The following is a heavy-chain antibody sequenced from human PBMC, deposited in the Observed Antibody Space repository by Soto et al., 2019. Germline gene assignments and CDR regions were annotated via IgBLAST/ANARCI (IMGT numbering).Heavy chain of an antibody. CDR1: GDSISSYF. D-gene: IGHD3-22*01. V-gene: IGHV4-59*13. J-gene: IGHJ5*02. CDR2: ILYSGST. Sequence: SETLSLTCTVSGDSISSYFWSWIRQSPERGLEWIGYILYSGSTNFNPSLRSRVTMSVDTSKNQVSLKLSSVTAADTAVYHCARATTWYKYERSGYPSPMYSWFDPWGQVTL. CDR3: ARATTWYKYERSGYPSPMYSWFDP.